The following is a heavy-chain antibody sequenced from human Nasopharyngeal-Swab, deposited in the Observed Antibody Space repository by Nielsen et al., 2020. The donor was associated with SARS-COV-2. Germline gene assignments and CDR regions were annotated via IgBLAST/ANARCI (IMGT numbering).Heavy chain of an antibody. CDR3: VRDSPMTRAVIVEY. D-gene: IGHD3-10*01. CDR1: GDSIGSGKYY. Sequence: LRLSCTVSGDSIGSGKYYWGWLRQSAGKGLEWLGRIDTGGTTYNPSLKSRVTMSLDTSKNEFSLKVNSVTAADTAVYYCVRDSPMTRAVIVEYWGQGTLVTVSS. V-gene: IGHV4-61*02. J-gene: IGHJ4*02. CDR2: IDTGGT.